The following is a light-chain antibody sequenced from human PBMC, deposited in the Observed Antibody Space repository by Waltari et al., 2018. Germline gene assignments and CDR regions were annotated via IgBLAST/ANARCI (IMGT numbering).Light chain of an antibody. CDR1: YSNPGTTT. Sequence: QSVLTQPPSASGTPGQRVPFSCSGSYSNPGTTTVNWYQHIPGPAPKLLIYANNQRPSGVPARFSGSKSDTSASLVISGLQSEDEADYYCAAWDDSLRSVLFGGGTKLTVL. CDR2: ANN. J-gene: IGLJ2*01. CDR3: AAWDDSLRSVL. V-gene: IGLV1-44*01.